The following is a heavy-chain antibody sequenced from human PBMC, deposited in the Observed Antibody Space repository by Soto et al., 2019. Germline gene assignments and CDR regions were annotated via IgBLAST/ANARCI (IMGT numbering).Heavy chain of an antibody. J-gene: IGHJ3*01. D-gene: IGHD4-17*01. CDR2: VSGSSSYI. CDR3: ARDLRGHYGP. Sequence: VGSLRLSCEGSGFNFRNFNMIWVRQAPGKGLEWVSSVSGSSSYIYYADSVKGRFTVSRDSANNLVFLQMNGLRPEDTAMYYCARDLRGHYGPWGQGTMVTVSS. V-gene: IGHV3-21*06. CDR1: GFNFRNFN.